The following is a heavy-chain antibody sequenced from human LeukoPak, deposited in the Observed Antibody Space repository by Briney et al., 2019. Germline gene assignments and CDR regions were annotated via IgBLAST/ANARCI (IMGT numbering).Heavy chain of an antibody. CDR3: ARDHRLAQTEYDMPAD. CDR2: LNPRSGAT. Sequence: ASVKVSCKASGYTFVNYYLYWVRQAPGQGLEWMGWLNPRSGATKYAQKFQARVTLTRDTSISTAYMELTGLTSDDTAVYYCARDHRLAQTEYDMPADWGLGTLVIVSS. D-gene: IGHD6-25*01. V-gene: IGHV1-2*02. CDR1: GYTFVNYY. J-gene: IGHJ4*02.